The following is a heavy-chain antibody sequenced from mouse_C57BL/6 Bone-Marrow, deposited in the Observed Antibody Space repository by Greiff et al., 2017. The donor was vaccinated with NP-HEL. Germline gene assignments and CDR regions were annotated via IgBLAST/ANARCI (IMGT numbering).Heavy chain of an antibody. J-gene: IGHJ4*01. V-gene: IGHV5-17*01. CDR1: GFTFSDYG. CDR3: ARIDYGSSTGAMDY. CDR2: ISSGSSTI. Sequence: EVKVEESGGGLVKPGGSLKLSRAASGFTFSDYGMHWVRQAPEKGLEWVAYISSGSSTIYYADTVKGRFTISRDNAKNTLFLQMTSLRSEDTAMYYCARIDYGSSTGAMDYWGQGTSVTVSS. D-gene: IGHD1-1*01.